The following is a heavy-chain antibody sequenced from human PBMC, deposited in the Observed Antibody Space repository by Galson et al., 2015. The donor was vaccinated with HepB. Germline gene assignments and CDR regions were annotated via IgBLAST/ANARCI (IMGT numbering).Heavy chain of an antibody. V-gene: IGHV3-48*01. D-gene: IGHD6-6*01. CDR2: ISSSSSTT. CDR3: ASNLSGAARNLDY. J-gene: IGHJ4*02. Sequence: SLRLSCAASGFSFSSYTMNWVRQAPGKGLEWISYISSSSSTTYYADSVKDRFTISRDKAKNSLFLQMNSLRAEDTAVFYCASNLSGAARNLDYWGQGTLVTVSS. CDR1: GFSFSSYT.